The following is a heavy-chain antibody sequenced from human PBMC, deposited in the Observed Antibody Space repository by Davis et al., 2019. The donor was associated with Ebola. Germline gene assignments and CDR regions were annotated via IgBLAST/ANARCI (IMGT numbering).Heavy chain of an antibody. D-gene: IGHD4-17*01. J-gene: IGHJ6*02. CDR1: GFTFSSYA. V-gene: IGHV3-30-3*01. Sequence: PGGSLRLSCAASGFTFSSYAMHWVRQAPGKGLEWVAVISYDGSNKYYADSVKGRFTISRDNSKNTLYLQMNSLRAEDTAVYYCARTLRVPGRGMDVWGQGTTVTVSS. CDR3: ARTLRVPGRGMDV. CDR2: ISYDGSNK.